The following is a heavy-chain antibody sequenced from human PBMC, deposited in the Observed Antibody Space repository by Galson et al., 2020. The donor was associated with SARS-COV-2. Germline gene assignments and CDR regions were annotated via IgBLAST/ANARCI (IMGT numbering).Heavy chain of an antibody. CDR3: ARDRGFGGFLDY. D-gene: IGHD3-10*01. J-gene: IGHJ4*02. Sequence: ASETLSLTCTVSGDSISSDGYHWSWIRQHPEKGLEWLGYIYYSGSTYYNPSLESRVTISVDTSKNQFSLKLSSVTAADTAVYYCARDRGFGGFLDYWGQGTLVTVSS. V-gene: IGHV4-31*03. CDR2: IYYSGST. CDR1: GDSISSDGYH.